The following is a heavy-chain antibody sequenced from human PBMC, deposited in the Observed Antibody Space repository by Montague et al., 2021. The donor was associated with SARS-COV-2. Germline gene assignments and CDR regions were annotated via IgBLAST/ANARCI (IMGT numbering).Heavy chain of an antibody. J-gene: IGHJ3*02. Sequence: SETLSLTCTVSGGSITVSRYDWGWIRQPPGKGLEWNGSVHYTGTTSYNASLKSRLTISVDTSENQFSLKMTPVTASDTAVYYCARHRANAGSFDIWGQGTMVTVSS. CDR3: ARHRANAGSFDI. D-gene: IGHD1-1*01. CDR1: GGSITVSRYD. V-gene: IGHV4-39*01. CDR2: VHYTGTT.